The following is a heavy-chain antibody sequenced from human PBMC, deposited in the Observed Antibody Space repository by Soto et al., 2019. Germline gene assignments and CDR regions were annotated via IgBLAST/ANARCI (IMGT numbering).Heavy chain of an antibody. Sequence: QVQLQESGPGLVKPSETLSLTCTVSGGSIGNSYWSWIRQSPGKGLEWIGYIYYSGSSNYYPSLKSRISISVNPSKNQCSLKLSSVTAADTTLYYCAIHSSSWPIFDYGGQGTLVIVSS. J-gene: IGHJ4*02. CDR1: GGSIGNSY. CDR3: AIHSSSWPIFDY. V-gene: IGHV4-59*08. D-gene: IGHD6-13*01. CDR2: IYYSGSS.